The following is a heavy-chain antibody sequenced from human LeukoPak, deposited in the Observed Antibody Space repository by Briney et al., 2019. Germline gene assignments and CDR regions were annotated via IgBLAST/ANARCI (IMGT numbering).Heavy chain of an antibody. CDR2: IKSKTDGGTT. J-gene: IGHJ6*02. Sequence: GGSLRLSCVASGVTLSNYAMSWARQAPGKGLEWVGRIKSKTDGGTTDYAAPVKGRFTISRDDSKNTLYLQMNSLKTEDTAVYYCATYDYGDRYGMDVWGQGTAVTVSS. CDR3: ATYDYGDRYGMDV. CDR1: GVTLSNYA. V-gene: IGHV3-15*01. D-gene: IGHD4-17*01.